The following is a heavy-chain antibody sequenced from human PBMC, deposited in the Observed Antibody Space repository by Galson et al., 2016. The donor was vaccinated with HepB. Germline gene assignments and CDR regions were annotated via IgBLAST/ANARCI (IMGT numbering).Heavy chain of an antibody. CDR3: AGDGMDV. CDR1: RFTFSSYW. V-gene: IGHV3-7*01. J-gene: IGHJ6*02. CDR2: INQDGSEK. Sequence: SLRLSCAASRFTFSSYWMSWVRQAPGKGLEWVANINQDGSEKYYVDSVKGRFTISRDNAKNSLYLQTNSLRVEDAAVYYCAGDGMDVWGQGTTVTVSS.